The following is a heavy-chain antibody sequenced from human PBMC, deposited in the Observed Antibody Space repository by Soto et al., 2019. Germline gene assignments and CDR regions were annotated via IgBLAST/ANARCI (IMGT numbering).Heavy chain of an antibody. CDR3: ARSGDNYNLLDY. J-gene: IGHJ4*02. CDR1: EFTFSDYY. Sequence: PGGSLRLSCAAPEFTFSDYYMSWIRQAPGKGLEWLSYSSDSGTFTRYANSVKGRFSISRDNAKISLYLQITGLRGEDTAIYYCARSGDNYNLLDYWGQGTPVTVSS. D-gene: IGHD1-1*01. V-gene: IGHV3-11*06. CDR2: SSDSGTFT.